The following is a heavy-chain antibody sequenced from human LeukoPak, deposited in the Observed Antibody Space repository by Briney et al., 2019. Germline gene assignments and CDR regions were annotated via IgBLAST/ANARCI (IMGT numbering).Heavy chain of an antibody. J-gene: IGHJ3*02. Sequence: GGSLRLSCAASGFTFSSYWMSWVRQAPGKGLEWVANIKQDGSEKYYVDSVKGRFTISRDNAKNSLYLQMDSLRAEDTAVYYCAKDEYCSSTSCYATYGFDIWGQGTMVTVSS. CDR1: GFTFSSYW. D-gene: IGHD2-2*01. CDR3: AKDEYCSSTSCYATYGFDI. V-gene: IGHV3-7*03. CDR2: IKQDGSEK.